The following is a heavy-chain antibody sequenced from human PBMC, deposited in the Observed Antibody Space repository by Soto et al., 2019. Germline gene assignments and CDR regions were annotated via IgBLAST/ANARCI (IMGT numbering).Heavy chain of an antibody. CDR3: ARARRGGSVLMVYYYFDY. CDR2: ISSSSSYI. CDR1: GFTFSSYS. J-gene: IGHJ4*02. Sequence: GGSLRLSCAASGFTFSSYSMNWVRQAPGKGLEWVSSISSSSSYIYYADSVKGRFTISRDNAKNSLYLQMNSLRAEDTAVYYCARARRGGSVLMVYYYFDYWGQGTLVTVSS. V-gene: IGHV3-21*01. D-gene: IGHD2-8*01.